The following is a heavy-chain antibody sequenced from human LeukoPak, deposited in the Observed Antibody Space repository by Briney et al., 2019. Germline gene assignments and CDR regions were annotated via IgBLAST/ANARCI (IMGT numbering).Heavy chain of an antibody. D-gene: IGHD5-18*01. Sequence: ASVKVSCKASGYTFTSYYMHWVRQAPGQGLEWMGIINPSGGSTSYAQKFQGRVTMTRDTSTSTVYMELSSLRSEDTAVYYCARVRAAMVPHDAFDIWGQGTMVTVSS. CDR2: INPSGGST. CDR1: GYTFTSYY. J-gene: IGHJ3*02. CDR3: ARVRAAMVPHDAFDI. V-gene: IGHV1-46*01.